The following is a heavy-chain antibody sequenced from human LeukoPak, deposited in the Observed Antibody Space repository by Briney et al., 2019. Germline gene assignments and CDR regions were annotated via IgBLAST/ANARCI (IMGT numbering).Heavy chain of an antibody. V-gene: IGHV1-2*06. CDR3: ARGGWGVGCSSTSCYDSEYFQH. D-gene: IGHD2-2*01. CDR1: GYTFTGYY. Sequence: ASVKVSCKASGYTFTGYYMHWVRQAPGQGLEWMGRINPNSGGANSARKFQGRVTMTRDTPISTAYMELSRLRSDDTAVYYCARGGWGVGCSSTSCYDSEYFQHWGQGTLVTVSS. CDR2: INPNSGGA. J-gene: IGHJ1*01.